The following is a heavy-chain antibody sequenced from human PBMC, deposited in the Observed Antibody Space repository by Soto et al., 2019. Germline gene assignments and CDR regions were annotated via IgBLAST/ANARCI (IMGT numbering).Heavy chain of an antibody. CDR1: GYPFTIYA. CDR2: INPGNGDT. V-gene: IGHV1-3*01. J-gene: IGHJ4*02. D-gene: IGHD6-6*01. Sequence: GASVKVSCKASGYPFTIYAIHWVRQAPGQSLEWMGCINPGNGDTKYSQIFQGRVTITWDTSARTAYMDLSSLISEDTADYYCARDSSSSRSFDYWGQGARVTVSS. CDR3: ARDSSSSRSFDY.